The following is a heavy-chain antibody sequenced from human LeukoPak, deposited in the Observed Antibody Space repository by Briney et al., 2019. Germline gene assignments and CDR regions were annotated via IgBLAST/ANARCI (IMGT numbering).Heavy chain of an antibody. CDR2: INQDENHK. D-gene: IGHD2-21*02. CDR1: GFTFSPYW. Sequence: GGSLRLSCAASGFTFSPYWMTWVRQAPGQRLEWVASINQDENHKHYVASVKGRLTISRDNAKNSLFLQMSSLRAEDTAVYYCVRSEPQSPDCYRYWGPGTLVTVSS. J-gene: IGHJ4*02. V-gene: IGHV3-7*03. CDR3: VRSEPQSPDCYRY.